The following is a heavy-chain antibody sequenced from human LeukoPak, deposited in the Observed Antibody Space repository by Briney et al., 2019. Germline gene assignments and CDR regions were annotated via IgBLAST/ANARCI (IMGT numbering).Heavy chain of an antibody. CDR3: ARGGRRYYYDSSGYSVYHYYYGMDV. CDR1: GYTFTGYY. D-gene: IGHD3-22*01. J-gene: IGHJ6*02. Sequence: ASVKLSCKASGYTFTGYYMHWVRQAPGQGLEWMGWINPNSGATNYAQKFQGRVTMTRDTSISTAYMELSRLRSDDTAVYYCARGGRRYYYDSSGYSVYHYYYGMDVWGQGTTVTVSS. V-gene: IGHV1-2*02. CDR2: INPNSGAT.